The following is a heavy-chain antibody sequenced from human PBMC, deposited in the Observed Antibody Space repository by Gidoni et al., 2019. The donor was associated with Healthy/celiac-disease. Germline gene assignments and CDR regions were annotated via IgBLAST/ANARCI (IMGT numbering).Heavy chain of an antibody. CDR2: IYSGGST. CDR1: GFTVSSNY. J-gene: IGHJ5*02. V-gene: IGHV3-53*02. Sequence: EVQLVETGGGLIQLGGSLRLPCAPPGFTVSSNYMSWVRQAPGKGLEWVSVIYSGGSTYYADSVKGRFTISRDNSKNTLYLQMNSLRAEDTAVYYCARGSARWFDPWGQGTLVTVSS. CDR3: ARGSARWFDP. D-gene: IGHD2-15*01.